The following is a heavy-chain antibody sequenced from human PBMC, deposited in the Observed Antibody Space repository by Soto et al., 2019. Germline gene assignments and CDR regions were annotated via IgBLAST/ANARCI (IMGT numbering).Heavy chain of an antibody. Sequence: QVQLVQSGAEVKKPRASVKVSCKASGYTFTNYGISWVRQAPGQGLDWSGWISAYIVNTNYAQKLQGRVTMTTDTSTSTAYMELRSLRSAATAVYYCARDSPPVVYWGQGTLVTVSS. V-gene: IGHV1-18*01. J-gene: IGHJ4*02. CDR2: ISAYIVNT. CDR3: ARDSPPVVY. CDR1: GYTFTNYG.